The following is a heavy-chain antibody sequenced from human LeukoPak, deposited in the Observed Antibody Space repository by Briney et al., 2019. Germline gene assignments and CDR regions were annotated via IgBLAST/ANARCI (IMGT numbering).Heavy chain of an antibody. CDR2: INTNTGNP. Sequence: ASVKVSCKASGYTFSSNAMNWVRQAPGQGLEWMGWINTNTGNPTYAQGFTGRFVFSLDTSVSTTYLQISSLKAEDTAVYYCARDLLSFIRGVFDYWGQGTLVTVSS. D-gene: IGHD3-10*01. CDR1: GYTFSSNA. J-gene: IGHJ4*02. CDR3: ARDLLSFIRGVFDY. V-gene: IGHV7-4-1*02.